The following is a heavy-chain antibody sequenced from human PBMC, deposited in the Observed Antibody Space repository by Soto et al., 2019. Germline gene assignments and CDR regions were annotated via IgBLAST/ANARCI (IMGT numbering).Heavy chain of an antibody. CDR2: INAGNGRE. CDR3: AGGGGWVGEASFDS. CDR1: GYTFTSYT. Sequence: QVQLEQSGAEVKKPGASVKVSCKTSGYTFTSYTLHWVRQAPGQGLEWMGWINAGNGREKYSQRFQDRVSLSTDKSPTPAYMELRSLRSEATACYFWAGGGGWVGEASFDSWGQGTLVTVSS. J-gene: IGHJ4*02. D-gene: IGHD3-10*01. V-gene: IGHV1-3*01.